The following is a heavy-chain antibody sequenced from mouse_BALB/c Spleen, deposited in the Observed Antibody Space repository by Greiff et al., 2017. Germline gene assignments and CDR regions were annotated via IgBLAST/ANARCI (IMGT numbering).Heavy chain of an antibody. J-gene: IGHJ1*01. CDR3: AREEAMRRYFDV. CDR1: GFTFSSFG. CDR2: ISSGSSTI. V-gene: IGHV5-17*02. D-gene: IGHD2-3*01. Sequence: EVKLMESGGGLVQPGGSRKLSCAASGFTFSSFGMHWVRQAPEKGLEWVAYISSGSSTIYYADTVKGRFTISRDHPKNTLFLQLTSLMSEDTAMYYCAREEAMRRYFDVWGAGTTVTVSS.